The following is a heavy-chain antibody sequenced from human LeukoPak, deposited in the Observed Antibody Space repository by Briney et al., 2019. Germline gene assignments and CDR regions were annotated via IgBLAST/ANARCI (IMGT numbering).Heavy chain of an antibody. CDR3: ARPGYSSSWGDYYFDY. CDR1: GFTFSSYA. J-gene: IGHJ4*02. V-gene: IGHV3-9*01. D-gene: IGHD6-13*01. Sequence: GRSLRLSCAASGFTFSSYAMHWVRQAPGKGLEWVSGISWNSGSIGYADSVKGRFTISRDNAKNSLYLQMNSLRAEDTALYYCARPGYSSSWGDYYFDYWGQGTLVTVSS. CDR2: ISWNSGSI.